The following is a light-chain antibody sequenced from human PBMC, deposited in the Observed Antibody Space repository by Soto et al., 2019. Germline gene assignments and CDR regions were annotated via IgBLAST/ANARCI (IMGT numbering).Light chain of an antibody. J-gene: IGLJ2*01. V-gene: IGLV2-8*01. Sequence: QSALTQPPSASGSPGQSVTISCTGASSDVGGYSYVSWYQQHPGEAPKLMIYEVSKRPSGVPDRFSGSKSGNTASLTVSGLQAEDEADYYCSSYGGSNNLVFGGGTKLTVL. CDR1: SSDVGGYSY. CDR2: EVS. CDR3: SSYGGSNNLV.